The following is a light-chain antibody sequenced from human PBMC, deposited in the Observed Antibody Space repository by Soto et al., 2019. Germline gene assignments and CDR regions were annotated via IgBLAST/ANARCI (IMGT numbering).Light chain of an antibody. J-gene: IGLJ2*01. CDR3: SSYTSISTGV. Sequence: QSALTQPASVSGSPGQSITISCTGTSSDVGNYNYVSWYQQHPGKAPKLIIFEISNRPSGVSNRFSGSKSGNTASLTISGLQTEDEADYYCSSYTSISTGVFGGGTKVTVL. CDR2: EIS. CDR1: SSDVGNYNY. V-gene: IGLV2-14*01.